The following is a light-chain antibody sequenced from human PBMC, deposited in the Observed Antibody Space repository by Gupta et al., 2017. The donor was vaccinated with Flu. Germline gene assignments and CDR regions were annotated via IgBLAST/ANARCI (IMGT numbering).Light chain of an antibody. CDR1: QSVSGN. J-gene: IGKJ1*01. Sequence: PATLSLSPGERATLSCRASQSVSGNLAWYQQKPGQAPSLLIYGASTRATGIPARFSGSGSGTEFTLTISSLRSEDFAFYYCQQKYNWPRTFGQGTKVEIK. CDR3: QQKYNWPRT. CDR2: GAS. V-gene: IGKV3-15*01.